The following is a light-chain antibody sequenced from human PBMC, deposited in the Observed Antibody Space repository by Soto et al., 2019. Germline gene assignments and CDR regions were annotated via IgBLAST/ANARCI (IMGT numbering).Light chain of an antibody. V-gene: IGLV2-14*01. J-gene: IGLJ1*01. CDR3: SSYTGAYTLR. CDR2: EVS. Sequence: QSVLAQPASVSGSPGQSIAISCTGTSSDVGAYDYVPWYQQHPGKAPKLMIYEVSDRPSGVSNRFSGSKSGNTASLTISGLQAEDEADYFCSSYTGAYTLRFGTGTKVTVL. CDR1: SSDVGAYDY.